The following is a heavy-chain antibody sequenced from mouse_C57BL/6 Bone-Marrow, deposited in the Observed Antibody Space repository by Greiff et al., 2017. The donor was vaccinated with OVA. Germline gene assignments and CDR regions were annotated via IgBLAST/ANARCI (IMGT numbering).Heavy chain of an antibody. CDR1: GYSITSGYY. D-gene: IGHD1-1*01. CDR2: ISYDGSN. CDR3: ARGNSTTVVATGAMDY. Sequence: EVKLQESGPGLVKPSQSLSLTCSVTGYSITSGYYWNWIRQFPGNKLEWMGYISYDGSNNYNPSLKNRISITRDTSKNQFFLKLNSVTTEDTATYYCARGNSTTVVATGAMDYWGQGTSVTVSS. J-gene: IGHJ4*01. V-gene: IGHV3-6*01.